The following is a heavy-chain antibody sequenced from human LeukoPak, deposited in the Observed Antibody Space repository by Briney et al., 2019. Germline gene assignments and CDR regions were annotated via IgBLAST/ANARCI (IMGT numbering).Heavy chain of an antibody. CDR1: GFTFTNAW. CDR2: IQSKTETDGGTT. CDR3: LRVNYGGSYDY. V-gene: IGHV3-15*01. Sequence: PGGSLRLSCAASGFTFTNAWLSWVRQAPGKGLEWVGRIQSKTETDGGTTDYAAPVKGRFTISRDDSKNTLYLHMNSLKTEDTGVYYCLRVNYGGSYDYWGQGTLVTVSS. D-gene: IGHD4-23*01. J-gene: IGHJ4*02.